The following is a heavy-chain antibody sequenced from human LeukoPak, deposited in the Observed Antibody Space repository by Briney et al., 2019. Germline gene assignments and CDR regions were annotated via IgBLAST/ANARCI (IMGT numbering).Heavy chain of an antibody. V-gene: IGHV4-4*07. CDR3: ARDGYYYDSSGYDSTLGWFDP. Sequence: SETLSLTCTVSGGSISSYYWSWIRQPAGKGLEWIGRIYTSGSTNYNPSLKSRVTMSVDTSKNQFSLKLSSVTAADTAVYYCARDGYYYDSSGYDSTLGWFDPWGQGTLVTVSS. CDR2: IYTSGST. J-gene: IGHJ5*02. CDR1: GGSISSYY. D-gene: IGHD3-22*01.